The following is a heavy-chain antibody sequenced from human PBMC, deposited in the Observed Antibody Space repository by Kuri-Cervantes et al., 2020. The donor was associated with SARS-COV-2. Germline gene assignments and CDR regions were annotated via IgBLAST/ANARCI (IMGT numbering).Heavy chain of an antibody. CDR3: ARDDDSSGYEDYFDY. Sequence: GESLKISCSASGFTFSSYAMHWVRQAPGKGLEYVSAISSNGGSTYYADSVKGRFTISRDNSKNTLYLQMNILRAEDTAVYYCARDDDSSGYEDYFDYWGQRTLVTVSS. CDR2: ISSNGGST. CDR1: GFTFSSYA. D-gene: IGHD3-22*01. J-gene: IGHJ4*02. V-gene: IGHV3-64*04.